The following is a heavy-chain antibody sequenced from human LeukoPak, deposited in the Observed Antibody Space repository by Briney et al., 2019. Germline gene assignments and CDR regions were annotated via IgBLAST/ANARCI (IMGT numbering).Heavy chain of an antibody. J-gene: IGHJ4*02. CDR2: IYYSGST. D-gene: IGHD3-3*01. Sequence: PSETLSLTCTVSGGSISSGDYYWSWIRQPPGTGLEWIGYIYYSGSTYYNPSLKSRVTISVDTSKNQFSLKLSSVTAADTAVYYCARQDYDFWSGYYTSRGFDYWGQGTLVTVSS. V-gene: IGHV4-30-4*01. CDR1: GGSISSGDYY. CDR3: ARQDYDFWSGYYTSRGFDY.